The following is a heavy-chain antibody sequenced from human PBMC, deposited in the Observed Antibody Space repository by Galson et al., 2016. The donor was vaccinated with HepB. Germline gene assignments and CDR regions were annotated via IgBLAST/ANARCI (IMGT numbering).Heavy chain of an antibody. CDR1: GFTFSAFS. V-gene: IGHV3-48*04. J-gene: IGHJ4*02. Sequence: SLRLSCAASGFTFSAFSMNWVRQAPGKGLEWVSYITGSGDIRYYADSVKGRFTISRDNAKDSLYLQMNSLRAEDTAVYYCARAYSRLGRWRLLYYFDYWGQGTLVTVSS. CDR2: ITGSGDIR. D-gene: IGHD2/OR15-2a*01. CDR3: ARAYSRLGRWRLLYYFDY.